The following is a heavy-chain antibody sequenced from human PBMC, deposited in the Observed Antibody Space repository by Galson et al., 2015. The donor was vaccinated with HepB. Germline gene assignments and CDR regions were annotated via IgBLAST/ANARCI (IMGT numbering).Heavy chain of an antibody. CDR2: IIPIFGTA. CDR1: GGTFSSYA. V-gene: IGHV1-69*13. Sequence: SVKVSCKASGGTFSSYAISWVRQAPGQGLGWMGGIIPIFGTANYAQKFQGRVTITADESTSTAYMELSSLRSEDTAVYYCASTSPQLWPSTDYWGQGTLVTVSS. J-gene: IGHJ4*02. CDR3: ASTSPQLWPSTDY. D-gene: IGHD5-18*01.